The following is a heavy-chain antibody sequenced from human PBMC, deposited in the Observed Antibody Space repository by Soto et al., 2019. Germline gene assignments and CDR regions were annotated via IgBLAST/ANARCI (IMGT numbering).Heavy chain of an antibody. V-gene: IGHV1-2*02. CDR3: ATRLEHSSSQYYGMDV. CDR2: INPNSGGT. D-gene: IGHD6-6*01. CDR1: RDTFTGYY. J-gene: IGHJ6*02. Sequence: ASVKGSCKASRDTFTGYYMPWVRHAPGQGLEWMGWINPNSGGTDYAQEFQGRVTMTRDTSISTGYMELSRLRSDDTAVYYCATRLEHSSSQYYGMDVWAQAIKVSVS.